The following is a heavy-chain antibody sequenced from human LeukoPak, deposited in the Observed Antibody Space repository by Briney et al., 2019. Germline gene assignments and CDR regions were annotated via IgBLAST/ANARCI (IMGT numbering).Heavy chain of an antibody. CDR1: GGSFSGYY. CDR2: INHSGST. D-gene: IGHD4-17*01. Sequence: SETLSLTCAVYGGSFSGYYWSWIRQPPGKGLEWIGEINHSGSTNYNPSLKSRVTISVDTSKNQFSLKLSSVTAADTAVYYCARVPRINGAHSRAYYYYGMDVWGQGTTVTVSS. J-gene: IGHJ6*02. V-gene: IGHV4-34*01. CDR3: ARVPRINGAHSRAYYYYGMDV.